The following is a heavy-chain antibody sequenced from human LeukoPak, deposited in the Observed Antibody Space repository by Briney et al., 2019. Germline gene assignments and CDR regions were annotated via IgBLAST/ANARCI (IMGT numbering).Heavy chain of an antibody. CDR2: IKQDESEM. CDR3: AKDREPSQGGIVGATPLGY. D-gene: IGHD1-26*01. CDR1: GFIFSDYW. Sequence: PGGSLRLSCVVSGFIFSDYWMTWVRQAPGKGLEWVANIKQDESEMYYADSVKGRFTISRDNSKNTLYLQMNSLRAEDTAVYYCAKDREPSQGGIVGATPLGYWGQGTLVTVSS. J-gene: IGHJ4*02. V-gene: IGHV3-7*01.